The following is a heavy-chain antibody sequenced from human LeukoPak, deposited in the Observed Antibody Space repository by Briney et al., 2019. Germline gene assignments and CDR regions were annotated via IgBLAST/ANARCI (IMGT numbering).Heavy chain of an antibody. CDR1: GGSFSGYY. V-gene: IGHV4-34*01. CDR2: INHSGST. D-gene: IGHD3-22*01. J-gene: IGHJ4*02. Sequence: KPSETLSLTCAVYGGSFSGYYWSWIRQPPGKGLEWIGEINHSGSTNYNPSLKSRVTISVDTSKNQFSLKLSSVTAADTAVYYCARVSFDSSGYVFDYWGQGTLVTVSS. CDR3: ARVSFDSSGYVFDY.